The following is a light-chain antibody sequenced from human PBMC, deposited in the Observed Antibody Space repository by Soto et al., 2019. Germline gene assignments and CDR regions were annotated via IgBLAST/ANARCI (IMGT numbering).Light chain of an antibody. V-gene: IGKV1-5*01. CDR3: LHYDSYPWT. CDR1: QSIRNW. CDR2: ESS. Sequence: DIQMTQSPSILSASVGDRVTITCRASQSIRNWLAWYQQKPGKVPKVLIYESSTFQSGAPSRFSGSGSGTEFTLTLDSLQPDDFGTYYCLHYDSYPWTFGPGTKVEV. J-gene: IGKJ1*01.